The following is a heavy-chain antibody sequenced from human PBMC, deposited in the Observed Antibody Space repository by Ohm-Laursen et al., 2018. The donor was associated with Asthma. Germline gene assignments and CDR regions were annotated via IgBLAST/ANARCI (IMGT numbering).Heavy chain of an antibody. CDR2: ISYDGSNK. V-gene: IGHV3-30*03. Sequence: SLRLSCTASGFTFSSYGMHWVRQAPGKGLEWVAVISYDGSNKYYADSVKGRFTISRDNSKNTLYLQMNSLRAEDTAVYYCARDQSVGATAFDYWGQGTLVTVSS. J-gene: IGHJ4*02. CDR3: ARDQSVGATAFDY. CDR1: GFTFSSYG. D-gene: IGHD1-26*01.